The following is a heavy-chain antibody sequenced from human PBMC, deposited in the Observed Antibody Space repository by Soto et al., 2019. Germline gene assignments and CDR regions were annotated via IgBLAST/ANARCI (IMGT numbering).Heavy chain of an antibody. J-gene: IGHJ4*02. V-gene: IGHV4-31*03. Sequence: QVQLQESGPGLVKPSQTLSLTCTVSGGSISSGGYYWSWIRQHPGKGLEWIGYIYYSGSTYYNPSLKSRVTISVDTSKNQFSLKLSSVTAADTAVYYCARGNAAAETLATVTTYYFDYWGQGTLVTVSS. CDR2: IYYSGST. D-gene: IGHD4-17*01. CDR3: ARGNAAAETLATVTTYYFDY. CDR1: GGSISSGGYY.